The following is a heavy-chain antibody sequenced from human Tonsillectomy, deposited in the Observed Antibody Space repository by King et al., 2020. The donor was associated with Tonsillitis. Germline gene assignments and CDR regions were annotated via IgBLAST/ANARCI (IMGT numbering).Heavy chain of an antibody. CDR1: GGSVSSGSYY. Sequence: QLQESGPGLEKPSETLSLTCTVSGGSVSSGSYYGSWIRQPPGKGLECIVFIYYSGSTTYNPSLKSPVTISVDTSKNQFSLKPSSVTAADAAVYYCARMASGSYRWADSWGQGTLVTVSS. CDR2: IYYSGST. V-gene: IGHV4-61*01. D-gene: IGHD1-26*01. J-gene: IGHJ4*02. CDR3: ARMASGSYRWADS.